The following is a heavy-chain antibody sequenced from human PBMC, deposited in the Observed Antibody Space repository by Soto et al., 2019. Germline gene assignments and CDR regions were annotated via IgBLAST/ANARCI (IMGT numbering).Heavy chain of an antibody. CDR2: INHSGSA. CDR3: ARRYYYDKTGHRVGFDP. D-gene: IGHD3-22*01. V-gene: IGHV4-34*01. Sequence: SETLSLTCAVYGVSFSGYYWSWIRQPPGKGLEWIGEINHSGSANYNPSLKSRVSISVDTSKNQFSLKLSSVTAADTAVFYCARRYYYDKTGHRVGFDPGAQGTRVTVS. CDR1: GVSFSGYY. J-gene: IGHJ5*02.